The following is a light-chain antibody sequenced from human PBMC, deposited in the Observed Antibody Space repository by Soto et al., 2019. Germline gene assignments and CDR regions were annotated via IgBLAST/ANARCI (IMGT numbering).Light chain of an antibody. CDR2: EVN. Sequence: QSALTQPASVSGSPGLSITISCTGTSSDVGGDYFVSWYQHHPGKAPKLIIYEVNNRPSGVSNRFSGSRSGNTASLTISGLQAEDEADYYCSSYTTTNTPSWVFGGGTKLTVL. J-gene: IGLJ3*02. CDR1: SSDVGGDYF. CDR3: SSYTTTNTPSWV. V-gene: IGLV2-14*01.